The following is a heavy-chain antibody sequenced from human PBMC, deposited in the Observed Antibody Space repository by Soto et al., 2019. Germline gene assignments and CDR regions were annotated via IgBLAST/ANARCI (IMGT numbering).Heavy chain of an antibody. CDR1: GYTFTGYY. CDR2: INPNSGGT. D-gene: IGHD1-26*01. V-gene: IGHV1-2*02. J-gene: IGHJ4*02. Sequence: ASVKVSCKASGYTFTGYYMHWVRQAPGQGLEWMGWINPNSGGTNYAQQFQGRVTMTRDTSISTAYMELSRLRSDDTAGYYCARVRAGATDYWGQGTLVTVSS. CDR3: ARVRAGATDY.